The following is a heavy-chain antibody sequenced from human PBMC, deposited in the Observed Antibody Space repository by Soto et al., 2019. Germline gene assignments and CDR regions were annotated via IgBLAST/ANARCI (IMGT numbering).Heavy chain of an antibody. CDR3: ARDVLRFLEWSLYGMDV. V-gene: IGHV1-46*01. J-gene: IGHJ6*02. D-gene: IGHD3-3*01. CDR2: INPSGGST. CDR1: GYTFTSYY. Sequence: GASVKVSCKAAGYTFTSYYMHWGRQAPGQGLEWMGIINPSGGSTSYAQKFQGRVTMTRDTSTSTVYMELSSLRSEDTAVYYCARDVLRFLEWSLYGMDVWGQGTTVTVSS.